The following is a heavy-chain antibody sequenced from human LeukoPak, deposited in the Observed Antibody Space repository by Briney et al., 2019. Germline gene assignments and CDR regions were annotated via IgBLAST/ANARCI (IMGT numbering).Heavy chain of an antibody. D-gene: IGHD3-10*01. J-gene: IGHJ5*02. Sequence: PSETVSLTCAVSGASISCGGYSWSWIRQPAGKGLEWIGYIYHSGSTYYNPSLKSRVTISVDRSKNQFSLKLSSVTAADTAVYYCARGSLYNWFDPWGQGTLVAVSS. V-gene: IGHV4-30-2*01. CDR3: ARGSLYNWFDP. CDR1: GASISCGGYS. CDR2: IYHSGST.